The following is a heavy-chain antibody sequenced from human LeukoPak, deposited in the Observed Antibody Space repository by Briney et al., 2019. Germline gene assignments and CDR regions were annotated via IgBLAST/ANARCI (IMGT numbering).Heavy chain of an antibody. J-gene: IGHJ3*02. CDR2: IYTSGST. V-gene: IGHV4-61*02. CDR3: ARDSYGQAFDI. CDR1: GGSNSSGSHY. Sequence: SETLSLTCTGSGGSNSSGSHYWSWIRPPAGKGLEWIGRIYTSGSTNYNPTLKSRVTISVDTSKNQFSLKLSSVTAADTAVYYCARDSYGQAFDIWGQGTMVTVSS. D-gene: IGHD5-18*01.